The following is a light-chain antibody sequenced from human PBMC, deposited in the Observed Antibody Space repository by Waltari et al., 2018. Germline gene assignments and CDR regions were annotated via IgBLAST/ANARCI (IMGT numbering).Light chain of an antibody. CDR3: QQYNSFPIT. CDR1: QGIRKS. J-gene: IGKJ4*01. CDR2: AAS. V-gene: IGKV1-16*02. Sequence: DIQMTQSPSSLSASVGDRVTITCRASQGIRKSLAWFQQKPGKAPNSLIYAASSLQSVVPSKFSGSGSGTDFTLTISSLQPEDIAAYYCQQYNSFPITFGGGTKVEIK.